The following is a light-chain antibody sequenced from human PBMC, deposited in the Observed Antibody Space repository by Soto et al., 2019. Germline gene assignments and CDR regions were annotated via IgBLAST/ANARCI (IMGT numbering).Light chain of an antibody. V-gene: IGKV3-15*01. J-gene: IGKJ1*01. CDR3: QQYNNWLWT. CDR2: GAS. Sequence: EIVMTQSPATLSVSPGDRATLSCRASQSVSNNLAWYQQKPGQAPRLLIYGASTRATGIPARFSGSGSGTEFTLSISSLQSEDFAVYYCQQYNNWLWTFGRGTKVEIK. CDR1: QSVSNN.